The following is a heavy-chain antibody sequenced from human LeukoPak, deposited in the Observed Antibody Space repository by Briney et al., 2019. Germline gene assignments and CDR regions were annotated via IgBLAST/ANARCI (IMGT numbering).Heavy chain of an antibody. CDR3: ARDASNWSAFDS. D-gene: IGHD1-20*01. J-gene: IGHJ5*01. CDR1: GYTFTAHY. CDR2: INPNSGVT. Sequence: GASVKVSCKAFGYTFTAHYIHWVRQAPGQGLEWMGRINPNSGVTYYAQKFQGRVTMTSDTSITTAYMELSSLTSDDTATYYCARDASNWSAFDSWGQRTLVIVSS. V-gene: IGHV1-2*06.